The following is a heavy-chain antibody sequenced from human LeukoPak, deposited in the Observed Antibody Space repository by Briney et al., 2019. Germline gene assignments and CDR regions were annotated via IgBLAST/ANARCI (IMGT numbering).Heavy chain of an antibody. CDR2: ISSDGSTT. V-gene: IGHV3-74*01. CDR1: GFTFSSYW. CDR3: ARRGRSYNDY. J-gene: IGHJ4*02. D-gene: IGHD1-26*01. Sequence: RRGESMQISCAASGFTFSSYWMHWVRQAPGKGLVWVSRISSDGSTTSYADSVKGRFTISRDNAKNTLYLQMSSLRAEDTAVYYCARRGRSYNDYWGQGTLVTVSS.